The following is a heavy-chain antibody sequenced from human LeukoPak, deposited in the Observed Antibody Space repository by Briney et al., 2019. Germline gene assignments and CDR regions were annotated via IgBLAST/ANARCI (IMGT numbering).Heavy chain of an antibody. CDR3: ARYGSGTIDLYFDL. CDR1: GFTFNKSW. Sequence: GGSLRLSCAASGFTFNKSWMSWIRQAPGKGLEWVSNISPRGHIIYYADSVKGRFTISRDNAKNSLDLQMNSLRAEDTAVYYCARYGSGTIDLYFDLWGRGTLVTVSS. CDR2: ISPRGHII. V-gene: IGHV3-11*01. D-gene: IGHD3-10*01. J-gene: IGHJ2*01.